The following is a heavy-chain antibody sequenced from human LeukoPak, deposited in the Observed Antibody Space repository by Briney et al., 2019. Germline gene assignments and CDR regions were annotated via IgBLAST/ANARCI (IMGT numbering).Heavy chain of an antibody. J-gene: IGHJ5*02. CDR2: IIPILGIA. CDR1: GGTFGRYT. D-gene: IGHD6-13*01. CDR3: AREAWEQQLVNRWFDP. V-gene: IGHV1-69*02. Sequence: GASVKVSCKASGGTFGRYTISWVRQAPGQGLEWMGRIIPILGIANYAQKFQGRVTITADKSTSTAYMELSSLRSEDTAVYYCAREAWEQQLVNRWFDPWGQGTLVTVSS.